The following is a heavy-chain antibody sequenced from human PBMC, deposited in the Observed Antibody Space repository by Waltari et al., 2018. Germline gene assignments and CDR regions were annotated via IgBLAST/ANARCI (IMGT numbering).Heavy chain of an antibody. V-gene: IGHV3-48*01. Sequence: EVQLVESGGGLVQPGGSLRLSCAGSGFTFGVHSMHWIRQAPGKGLEWVSYISASSAAIYYADSVKGRFTISRDNAKNLLFLQMSNLGAEDMAVYYCATEPAPGAGINYWGQGILVTVS. D-gene: IGHD6-19*01. CDR3: ATEPAPGAGINY. CDR2: ISASSAAI. J-gene: IGHJ4*02. CDR1: GFTFGVHS.